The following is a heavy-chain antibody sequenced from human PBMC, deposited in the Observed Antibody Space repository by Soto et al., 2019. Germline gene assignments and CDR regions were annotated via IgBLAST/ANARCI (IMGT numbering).Heavy chain of an antibody. CDR3: ARLVYDTRLNYMYFDF. CDR2: IFHDGTA. D-gene: IGHD3-10*01. J-gene: IGHJ4*02. V-gene: IGHV4-4*02. CDR1: GVSISSGNW. Sequence: SETLSLTCAVPGVSISSGNWWTWVRQSPQRGLEYIGEIFHDGTANYYPSFERRVAISVDTSKNQFSLKLTSVTAADTAIYFCARLVYDTRLNYMYFDFWGQGTLVTVSS.